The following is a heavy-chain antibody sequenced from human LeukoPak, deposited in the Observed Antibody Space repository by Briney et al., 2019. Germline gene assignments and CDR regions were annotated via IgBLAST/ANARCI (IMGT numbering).Heavy chain of an antibody. CDR3: VRGEYETYYDSWSGYSIGWFDP. CDR1: GFRSSTYK. D-gene: IGHD3-3*01. V-gene: IGHV3-21*01. Sequence: PGGSLRLSCLASGFRSSTYKMNWVRQAPGEGLEWVSSITSSGDYLYYADSVKGRFTISRDNAKNSLYLQMNSLRTEDTAVYYCVRGEYETYYDSWSGYSIGWFDPWGQGIQVTVSS. CDR2: ITSSGDYL. J-gene: IGHJ5*02.